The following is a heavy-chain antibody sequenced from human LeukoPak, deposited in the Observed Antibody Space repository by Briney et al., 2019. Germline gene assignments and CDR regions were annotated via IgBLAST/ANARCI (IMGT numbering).Heavy chain of an antibody. Sequence: SETLSLTCAVSGGSIRSYYWSWIRQPPGKGLEWIGYIYYSGSTNYNPSLKSRVTMSVDTSKNQFSLKLSSVTAADTAVYYCARTSWVAAYLSGNYYYYYYMDVWGKGTTVTVSS. V-gene: IGHV4-59*12. CDR3: ARTSWVAAYLSGNYYYYYYMDV. CDR1: GGSIRSYY. D-gene: IGHD2-15*01. J-gene: IGHJ6*03. CDR2: IYYSGST.